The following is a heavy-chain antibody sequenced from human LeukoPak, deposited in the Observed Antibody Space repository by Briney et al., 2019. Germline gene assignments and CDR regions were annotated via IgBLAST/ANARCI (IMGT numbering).Heavy chain of an antibody. CDR1: GFTFSSYW. Sequence: PGGSLRLSCAASGFTFSSYWMHWVRQAPGKGPVWVSRISSDGSTTIYADSVKGRFTISRDNAKNTLYLQMNSLRAEDTAVYYCARMWFGELSTFDPWGQGTLVTVSS. CDR3: ARMWFGELSTFDP. CDR2: ISSDGSTT. J-gene: IGHJ5*02. V-gene: IGHV3-74*01. D-gene: IGHD3-10*01.